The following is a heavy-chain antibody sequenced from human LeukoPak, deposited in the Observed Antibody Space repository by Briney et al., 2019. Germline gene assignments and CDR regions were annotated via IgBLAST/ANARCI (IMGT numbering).Heavy chain of an antibody. J-gene: IGHJ6*03. D-gene: IGHD2-8*01. CDR3: ERGHQNVLRLWYYMDV. CDR1: GGSFSVYY. V-gene: IGHV4-34*01. CDR2: INHSGST. Sequence: SETLSLTCAVYGGSFSVYYWSWIRQPPGKELEWIGEINHSGSTNYNPSLKSRVTISVDTSKNQFSLKLSSVTAADTAVYYCERGHQNVLRLWYYMDVWGKGTTVTVSS.